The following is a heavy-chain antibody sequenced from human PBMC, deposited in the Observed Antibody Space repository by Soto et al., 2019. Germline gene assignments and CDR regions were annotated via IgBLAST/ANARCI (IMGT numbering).Heavy chain of an antibody. V-gene: IGHV3-30-3*01. CDR3: ANFDWPHY. CDR1: GFTFSSYA. D-gene: IGHD3-9*01. CDR2: ISYDGSNK. Sequence: GGSLRLSCAASGFTFSSYAMHWVRQAPGKGLEWVAVISYDGSNKYYADSVKGRFTISRDNSKNTLYLQMNSLRAEDTAVYYCANFDWPHYWGQGTLVTVSS. J-gene: IGHJ4*02.